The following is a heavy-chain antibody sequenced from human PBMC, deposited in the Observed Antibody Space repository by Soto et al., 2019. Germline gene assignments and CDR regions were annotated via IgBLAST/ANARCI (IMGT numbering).Heavy chain of an antibody. J-gene: IGHJ4*02. V-gene: IGHV3-33*01. CDR1: GFTFSSYG. CDR3: ARDRGLYQLLLAY. CDR2: IWYDGSNK. Sequence: QVQLVESGGGVVQPGRSLRLSCAASGFTFSSYGMHWVRQAPGKGLEWVAVIWYDGSNKYYADSVKGRFTISRDNSKNTLDLQRNSLRAEDTAVYYCARDRGLYQLLLAYWGQGTLVTVSS. D-gene: IGHD2-2*01.